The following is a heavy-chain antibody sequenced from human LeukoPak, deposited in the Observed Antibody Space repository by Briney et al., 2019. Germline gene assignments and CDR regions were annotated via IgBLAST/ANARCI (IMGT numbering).Heavy chain of an antibody. Sequence: ASVKVSCKASGGTFSSYAISWVRQAPGQGLEWMGGIIPFFGTANYAQKFQGRVTITADESTSTAYMELSSLRSEDTAVYYCASSPLVDIVATITGWFDPWGQGTLVTVSS. V-gene: IGHV1-69*01. D-gene: IGHD5-12*01. J-gene: IGHJ5*02. CDR2: IIPFFGTA. CDR1: GGTFSSYA. CDR3: ASSPLVDIVATITGWFDP.